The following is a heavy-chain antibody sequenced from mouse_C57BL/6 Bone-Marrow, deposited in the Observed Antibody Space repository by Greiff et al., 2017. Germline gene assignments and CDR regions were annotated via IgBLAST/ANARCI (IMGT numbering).Heavy chain of an antibody. D-gene: IGHD2-2*01. CDR2: ILPGSGST. V-gene: IGHV1-9*01. CDR3: ARRGTMVTTGYYAMDY. Sequence: VKLMESGAELMKPGASVKLSCKATGYTFTGYWIEWVKQRPGHGLEWIGEILPGSGSTNYNEKFKGKATFTADTSSNTAYMQLSSLTTEDSAIYYCARRGTMVTTGYYAMDYWGQGTSVTVSS. J-gene: IGHJ4*01. CDR1: GYTFTGYW.